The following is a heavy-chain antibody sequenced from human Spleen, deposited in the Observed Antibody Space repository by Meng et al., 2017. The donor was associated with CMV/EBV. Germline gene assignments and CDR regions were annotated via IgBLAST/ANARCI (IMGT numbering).Heavy chain of an antibody. V-gene: IGHV1-69*05. Sequence: SVKVSCKASRTAFTDLPITCVRQAPGQGLEWMGGIIPIFGTANYAQKFQGRVTITTDESTSTAYMELSSLRSEDTAVYYCARASSRNLYCSSTSCYFDYWGQGTLVTVSS. CDR1: RTAFTDLP. CDR2: IIPIFGTA. J-gene: IGHJ4*02. CDR3: ARASSRNLYCSSTSCYFDY. D-gene: IGHD2-2*01.